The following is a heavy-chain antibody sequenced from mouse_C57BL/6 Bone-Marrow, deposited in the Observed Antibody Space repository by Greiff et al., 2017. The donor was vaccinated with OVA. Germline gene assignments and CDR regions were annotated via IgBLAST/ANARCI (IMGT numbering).Heavy chain of an antibody. CDR2: IYPSDSET. J-gene: IGHJ3*01. CDR3: AIGGNYYGSSLFAY. CDR1: GYTFTSYW. Sequence: QVQLKQSGAELVRPGSSVKLSCKASGYTFTSYWMDWVKQRPGQGLEWIGNIYPSDSETHYNQKFKDKATLTVDKSSSTAYMQLSSLTSEDFAVYYCAIGGNYYGSSLFAYWGQGTLVTVSA. D-gene: IGHD1-1*01. V-gene: IGHV1-61*01.